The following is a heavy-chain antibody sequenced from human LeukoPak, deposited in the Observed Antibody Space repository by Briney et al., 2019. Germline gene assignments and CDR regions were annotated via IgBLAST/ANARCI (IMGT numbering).Heavy chain of an antibody. CDR3: VKSIASRGEIVFDI. Sequence: PSETLSLTCIVSNGSIPSYYWGWVRQPPGKGLEFIGYIHYSWSTNYHPSLKRRVAISAEKSKNHFSLKLSSVTAADTALYFCVKSIASRGEIVFDIWGQGTMVTVSS. V-gene: IGHV4-59*01. CDR2: IHYSWST. D-gene: IGHD6-6*01. J-gene: IGHJ3*02. CDR1: NGSIPSYY.